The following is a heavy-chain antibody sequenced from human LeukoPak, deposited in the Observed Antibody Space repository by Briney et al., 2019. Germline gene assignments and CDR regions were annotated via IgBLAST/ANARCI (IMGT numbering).Heavy chain of an antibody. Sequence: ASVKVSCKASGYTFTTYGISWVRQAPGQGLEWMGWISGYNGNTNYAQKLEGRVTVTTDTSTSTAYMELRSLRSDDTAVYYCARSGGTYYEDYWGQGTLVTVSS. V-gene: IGHV1-18*01. CDR3: ARSGGTYYEDY. J-gene: IGHJ4*02. CDR2: ISGYNGNT. D-gene: IGHD1-26*01. CDR1: GYTFTTYG.